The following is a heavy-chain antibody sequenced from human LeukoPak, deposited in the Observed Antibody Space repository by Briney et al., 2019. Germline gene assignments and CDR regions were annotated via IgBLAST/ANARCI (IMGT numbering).Heavy chain of an antibody. CDR1: GFTFSSYW. Sequence: GGSLRLSCAASGFTFSSYWMHWVRQAPGKGLVWVSRINSDGSSITYADSVKGRFTISRDNAKNTLYLQMNGLRVEDTAVYYCAREGRVSGYDFDCWGQGTLVTVSS. V-gene: IGHV3-74*03. D-gene: IGHD5-12*01. CDR3: AREGRVSGYDFDC. CDR2: INSDGSSI. J-gene: IGHJ4*02.